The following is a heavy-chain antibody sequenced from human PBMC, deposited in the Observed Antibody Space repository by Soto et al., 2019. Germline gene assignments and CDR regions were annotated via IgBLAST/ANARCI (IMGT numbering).Heavy chain of an antibody. CDR3: TSFSRGPAATSYYYYYGMDV. CDR2: IRSKANSYAT. Sequence: PGGSLRLSCAASGFTFSGSAMHWVRQASGKGLEWVGRIRSKANSYATAYAASVKGRFTISRDDSKDTAYLQMNSLKTEDTAVYYCTSFSRGPAATSYYYYYGMDVWGQGTTVTVSS. CDR1: GFTFSGSA. J-gene: IGHJ6*02. D-gene: IGHD2-2*01. V-gene: IGHV3-73*01.